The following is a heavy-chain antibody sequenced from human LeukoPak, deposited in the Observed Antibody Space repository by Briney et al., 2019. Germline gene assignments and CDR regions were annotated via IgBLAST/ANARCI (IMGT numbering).Heavy chain of an antibody. D-gene: IGHD1-26*01. CDR1: GGSIAPYY. CDR3: ARRSGSDFEVRAFDI. V-gene: IGHV4-59*08. J-gene: IGHJ3*02. CDR2: IYYRENT. Sequence: SETLSLTCTVSGGSIAPYYWSWIRQPPGKGLEWIGYIYYRENTKYNPFLKSRVTISVDTSKNQFPLRLSSVTAADTAVYYCARRSGSDFEVRAFDIWGQGIMVTVSS.